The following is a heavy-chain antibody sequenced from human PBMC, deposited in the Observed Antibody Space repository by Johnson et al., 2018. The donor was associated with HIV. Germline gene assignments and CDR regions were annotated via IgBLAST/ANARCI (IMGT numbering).Heavy chain of an antibody. J-gene: IGHJ3*02. CDR3: AKSADTGEAFDI. Sequence: QVQLVESGGGVVQPGGSLRLSCAASGFIFDSYGMSWVRQAPGKGLEGVAVISDDGTNTDYADAVKGRFTISRDNSKNTLYLQMNSLRAEDTAVYYCAKSADTGEAFDIWGQGTMVTVSS. D-gene: IGHD5-18*01. V-gene: IGHV3-30-3*02. CDR2: ISDDGTNT. CDR1: GFIFDSYG.